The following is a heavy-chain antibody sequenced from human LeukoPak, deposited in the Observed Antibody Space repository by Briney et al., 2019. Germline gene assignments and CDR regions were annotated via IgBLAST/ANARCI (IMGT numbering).Heavy chain of an antibody. D-gene: IGHD3-22*01. CDR3: ARVRGYYDSSGWDYFDY. V-gene: IGHV1-2*02. CDR1: GYTFTGYY. Sequence: ASVKVSCKASGYTFTGYYMRWVRQAPGQGLEWMGWINPNSGGTNYAQKFQGRGTMTRDSAIRTASMELSRLRSDDTAVYYCARVRGYYDSSGWDYFDYWGQGTLVTVSS. CDR2: INPNSGGT. J-gene: IGHJ4*02.